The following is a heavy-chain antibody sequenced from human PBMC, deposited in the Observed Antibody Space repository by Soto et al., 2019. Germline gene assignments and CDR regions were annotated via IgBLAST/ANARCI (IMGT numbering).Heavy chain of an antibody. Sequence: EVQLVESGGGLVQPGRSLRLSCAASGFTFDDYAMHWVRQAPGKGLEWVSGISWNSGSIGYADSVKGRFTISRDNAKNSLYLQMNSLRAEDTALYYCAKDMSPYSSGLSYWGQGTLVTVSS. V-gene: IGHV3-9*01. CDR1: GFTFDDYA. CDR3: AKDMSPYSSGLSY. J-gene: IGHJ4*02. D-gene: IGHD6-19*01. CDR2: ISWNSGSI.